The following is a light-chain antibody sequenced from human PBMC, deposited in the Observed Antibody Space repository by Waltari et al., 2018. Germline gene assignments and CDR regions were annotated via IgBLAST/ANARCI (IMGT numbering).Light chain of an antibody. Sequence: EIVLTQSPGTLSLSPGERATLSCSASQSVSRALAWYQQTPGQAPRLLLYDAVKRAAGIPDRFSGSGTGTDFSLTISRLEPEDFAVYYCQMYVRLPATFGQGTTVEIK. CDR3: QMYVRLPAT. CDR2: DAV. V-gene: IGKV3D-20*02. CDR1: QSVSRA. J-gene: IGKJ1*01.